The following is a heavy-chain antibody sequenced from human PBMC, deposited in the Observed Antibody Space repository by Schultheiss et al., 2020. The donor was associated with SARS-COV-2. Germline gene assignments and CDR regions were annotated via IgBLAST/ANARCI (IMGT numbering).Heavy chain of an antibody. J-gene: IGHJ5*01. V-gene: IGHV1-2*02. CDR2: INPHSGGT. CDR3: ARDGALGRFDS. D-gene: IGHD4/OR15-4a*01. CDR1: GYTFTGYY. Sequence: ASVKVSCKASGYTFTGYYMHWVRQAPGQGLEWMGWINPHSGGTNYPQKFQGRVTMTRDTSISTAYMELSRLRSDDTAVYYCARDGALGRFDSWGQGTLVTVSS.